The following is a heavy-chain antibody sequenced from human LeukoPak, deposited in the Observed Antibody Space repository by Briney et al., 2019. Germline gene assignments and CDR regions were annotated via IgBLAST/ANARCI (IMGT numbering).Heavy chain of an antibody. Sequence: GGSLRLSCAASGFTVSSYWMHWVRQAPGKGLVWVSRINSDGSSTSYADSVKGRFTIPRGNAKNTLYLQMNSLRAEDTAVYYCEMTAPYYYGMDVWGQGTTVTVSS. CDR2: INSDGSST. J-gene: IGHJ6*02. V-gene: IGHV3-74*01. D-gene: IGHD5-18*01. CDR1: GFTVSSYW. CDR3: EMTAPYYYGMDV.